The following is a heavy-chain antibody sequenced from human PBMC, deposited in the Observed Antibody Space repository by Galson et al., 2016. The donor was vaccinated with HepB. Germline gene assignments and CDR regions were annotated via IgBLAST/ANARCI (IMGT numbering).Heavy chain of an antibody. D-gene: IGHD6-19*01. CDR1: GLPFSDSY. CDR3: ARQLHLIKVPGTFDS. J-gene: IGHJ4*02. Sequence: SLRLSCAASGLPFSDSYMSWIRQAPGKGLEWISYISNTGKTIYYADSVKGRFTISRDNAKNSLYLQMNTLRGEDTAVYYFARQLHLIKVPGTFDSWGQGTLVTVSS. CDR2: ISNTGKTI. V-gene: IGHV3-11*01.